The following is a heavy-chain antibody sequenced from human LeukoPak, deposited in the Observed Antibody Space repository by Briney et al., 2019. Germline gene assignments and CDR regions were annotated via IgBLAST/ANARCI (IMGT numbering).Heavy chain of an antibody. D-gene: IGHD2-8*02. CDR1: GFTFRNYA. Sequence: PGGSLRLSWAASGFTFRNYAVNWVRQAPGKGLQWLAVISYDGTNKYYAASVKGRFTISRDNSENTLSLHMNSLRAEDTALYYCARSRGSPNTGEDAFDIWGQGTMVTVSS. CDR2: ISYDGTNK. J-gene: IGHJ3*02. V-gene: IGHV3-30-3*01. CDR3: ARSRGSPNTGEDAFDI.